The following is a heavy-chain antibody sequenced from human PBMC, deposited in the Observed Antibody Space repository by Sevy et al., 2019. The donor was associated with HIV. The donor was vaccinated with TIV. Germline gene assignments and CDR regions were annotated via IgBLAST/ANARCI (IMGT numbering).Heavy chain of an antibody. CDR1: GYTFTSYG. CDR2: ISAYNGNT. D-gene: IGHD6-13*01. CDR3: ARIYSYSSSWYSYYYYYYMDV. Sequence: ASVKVSCKASGYTFTSYGISWVRQAPGQGLEWMGWISAYNGNTNYAQKLQGRVTMTTDTSTSTAYMELRSLRSDDTAVYYCARIYSYSSSWYSYYYYYYMDVWGKGTTVTVSS. V-gene: IGHV1-18*01. J-gene: IGHJ6*03.